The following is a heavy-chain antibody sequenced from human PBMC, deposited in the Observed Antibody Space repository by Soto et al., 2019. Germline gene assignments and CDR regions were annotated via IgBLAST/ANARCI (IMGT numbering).Heavy chain of an antibody. D-gene: IGHD3-22*01. CDR3: ATEPIYYNDVRGYYPLGH. CDR2: ISAHNGDT. CDR1: GYTFATYG. Sequence: QVQLVQSGAEVKKPGASVKVSCKASGYTFATYGFSWVRQAPGQGLECVGWISAHNGDTHYSRKFQGRVTLTTDTSTNTAYMELRSLTSDDTAVYFCATEPIYYNDVRGYYPLGHWGQGTLVTVSS. J-gene: IGHJ4*02. V-gene: IGHV1-18*04.